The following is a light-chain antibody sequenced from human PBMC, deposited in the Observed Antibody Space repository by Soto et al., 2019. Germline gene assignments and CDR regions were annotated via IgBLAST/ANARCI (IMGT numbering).Light chain of an antibody. V-gene: IGLV2-14*03. CDR3: SSYAL. CDR1: SSDIGASDY. Sequence: QSALTQPASVSGSPGQSITVSCTGTSSDIGASDYVSWYQQHPDKAPKLIIYNVNYRPSGISSRFSGSKSGNTASLTISGLQAEDEADDFCSSYALFGGGTKVTVL. CDR2: NVN. J-gene: IGLJ2*01.